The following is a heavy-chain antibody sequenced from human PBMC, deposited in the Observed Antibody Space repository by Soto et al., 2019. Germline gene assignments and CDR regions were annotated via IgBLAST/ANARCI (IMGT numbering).Heavy chain of an antibody. J-gene: IGHJ4*01. Sequence: PGGSLRLSCAASGFTFSGSDIHWVRQASGIGLQWVGRIRSKADNYVTAYAASLEGRFTISRDDSKNTAFLQMTSLKTEDTAVYYCTRNQPSGHSSGWYSPDYFDFWGQGTLVTVSS. CDR1: GFTFSGSD. CDR2: IRSKADNYVT. V-gene: IGHV3-73*01. D-gene: IGHD6-19*01. CDR3: TRNQPSGHSSGWYSPDYFDF.